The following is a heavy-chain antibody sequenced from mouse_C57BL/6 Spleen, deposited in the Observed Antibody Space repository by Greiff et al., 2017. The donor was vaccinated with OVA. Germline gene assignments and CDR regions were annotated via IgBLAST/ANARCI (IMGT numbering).Heavy chain of an antibody. V-gene: IGHV14-1*01. CDR1: GFNIKDYY. J-gene: IGHJ2*01. CDR3: TRYYGSSHYFDY. Sequence: EVQLQQSGAELVRPGASVKLSCTASGFNIKDYYMHWVKQRPEQGLEWIGRIDPEDGDTEYAPQFQGKATMTADTSSNTAYLQLSSLTSEDTAVYYCTRYYGSSHYFDYWGQGTTLTVSS. D-gene: IGHD1-1*01. CDR2: IDPEDGDT.